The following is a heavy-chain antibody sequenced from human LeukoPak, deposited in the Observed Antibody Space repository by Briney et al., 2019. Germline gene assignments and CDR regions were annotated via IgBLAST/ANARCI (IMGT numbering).Heavy chain of an antibody. J-gene: IGHJ5*02. CDR1: GYTFTSYY. CDR3: ARDRPPANWFDP. Sequence: ASVKVSCKASGYTFTSYYMHWVRQAPGQGLEWMGIINPSGGSTSYAQKFQGRVTMTRDTSTSTVYMELSSQRSEDTAVYYCARDRPPANWFDPWGQGTLVTVSS. V-gene: IGHV1-46*01. CDR2: INPSGGST.